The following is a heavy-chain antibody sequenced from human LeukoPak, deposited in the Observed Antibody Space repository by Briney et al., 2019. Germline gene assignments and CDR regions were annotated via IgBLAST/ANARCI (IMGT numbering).Heavy chain of an antibody. D-gene: IGHD4-17*01. Sequence: SETLSLTCAVYGGSFSYYYWSWIRQPPGKGLEWIGEINHSGITNYNPSLKSRVTISADMSKNQFSLKLTSVTAADTAVYYCANPARDFADSGAITWWGQGTLVTVSS. CDR1: GGSFSYYY. J-gene: IGHJ4*02. CDR2: INHSGIT. CDR3: ANPARDFADSGAITW. V-gene: IGHV4-34*01.